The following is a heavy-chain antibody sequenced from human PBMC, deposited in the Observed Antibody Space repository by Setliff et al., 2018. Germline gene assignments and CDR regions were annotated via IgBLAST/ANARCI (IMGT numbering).Heavy chain of an antibody. Sequence: CAVYGGSFSGYYWTWIRQPPGKGLEWIGEINHSGSTNYNPSLKSRVTISVDTSKNQFSLKLSSVTAADTAVYYCARGKGSWVLLRWFDPWGQGTLVTVSS. CDR1: GGSFSGYY. J-gene: IGHJ5*02. V-gene: IGHV4-34*01. D-gene: IGHD3-10*01. CDR3: ARGKGSWVLLRWFDP. CDR2: INHSGST.